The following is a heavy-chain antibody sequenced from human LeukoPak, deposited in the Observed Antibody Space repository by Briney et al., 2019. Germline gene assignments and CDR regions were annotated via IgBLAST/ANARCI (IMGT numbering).Heavy chain of an antibody. J-gene: IGHJ3*02. CDR3: ARDRYYDILTGSDAFDI. Sequence: SVKVSCKASGGTFSSYAISWVRQAPGQGLEWMGRIIPILGLANYAQKFQGRVTITADKSTSTAYMELRSLRSDDTAVYYCARDRYYDILTGSDAFDIWGQGTMVTVSS. V-gene: IGHV1-69*04. CDR1: GGTFSSYA. D-gene: IGHD3-9*01. CDR2: IIPILGLA.